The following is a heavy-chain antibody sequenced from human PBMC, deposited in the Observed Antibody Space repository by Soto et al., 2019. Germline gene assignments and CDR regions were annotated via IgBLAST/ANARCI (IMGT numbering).Heavy chain of an antibody. V-gene: IGHV4-39*01. D-gene: IGHD1-26*01. J-gene: IGHJ4*02. CDR3: ARSKEYSGSYSIDY. CDR1: GGSISSSSYY. CDR2: IYYSGST. Sequence: SETLSLTCTVSGGSISSSSYYWGWIRQPPGKGLEWIGSIYYSGSTYYNPSLKSRVTISVDTSKNQFSLKLSTVTAADTAVYYCARSKEYSGSYSIDYWGQGTLVTVSS.